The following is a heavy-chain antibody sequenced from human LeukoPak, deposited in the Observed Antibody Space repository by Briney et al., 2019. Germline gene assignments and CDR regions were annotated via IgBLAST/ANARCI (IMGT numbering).Heavy chain of an antibody. Sequence: GGPLRLSCAASGFTFSSYWMSWVRQAPGKGLEWVANIKQDGSEKYYVDSVKGRFTISRDNAKNSLYLQMNSLRAEDTAVYYCARSLGMVRGVIIPAYFDYWGQGTLVTVSS. CDR2: IKQDGSEK. J-gene: IGHJ4*02. CDR3: ARSLGMVRGVIIPAYFDY. CDR1: GFTFSSYW. D-gene: IGHD3-10*01. V-gene: IGHV3-7*03.